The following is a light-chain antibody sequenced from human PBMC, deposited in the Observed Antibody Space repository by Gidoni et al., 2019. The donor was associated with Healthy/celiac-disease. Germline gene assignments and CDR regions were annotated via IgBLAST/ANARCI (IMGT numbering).Light chain of an antibody. CDR3: QQYDNLTST. V-gene: IGKV1-33*01. Sequence: DIQMTQSPSSLSASVGDRVTITCQSASQDNSNYLNWCQQKPGKAPKLLIYDASNLETGVPSRFSGSGSGTDFTFTISSLQPEDIATYYCQQYDNLTSTFGPGTKVDIK. J-gene: IGKJ3*01. CDR2: DAS. CDR1: QDNSNY.